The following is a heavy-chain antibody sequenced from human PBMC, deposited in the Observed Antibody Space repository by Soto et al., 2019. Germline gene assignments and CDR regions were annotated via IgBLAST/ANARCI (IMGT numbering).Heavy chain of an antibody. Sequence: PLLTPSLPRAVDGGSCGALCWSRIRKHPGKGLEWIGEINHSGGTSYNPSLKSRVTISVDTSKSQFSLKLTSVTAADRAVYYCFRGSVGTGDSSTFYAYWLKGTSDL. CDR3: FRGSVGTGDSSTFYAYWLKGTSDL. CDR1: GGSCGALC. V-gene: IGHV4-34*01. CDR2: INHSGGT. D-gene: IGHD2-2*01. J-gene: IGHJ2*01.